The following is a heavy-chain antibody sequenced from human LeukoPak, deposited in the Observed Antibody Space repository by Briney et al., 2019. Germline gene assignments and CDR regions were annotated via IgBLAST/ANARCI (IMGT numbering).Heavy chain of an antibody. D-gene: IGHD2-21*01. CDR3: AKVPYCGGDCYSPADY. CDR2: IRYDGSNK. V-gene: IGHV3-30*02. J-gene: IGHJ4*02. CDR1: GFTFSSYG. Sequence: GGSLTLSCAASGFTFSSYGMHWVRQAPGKGLEWVAFIRYDGSNKYYADSVKGRFTISRDNSKNTLYLRMNSLRAEDTAAYYCAKVPYCGGDCYSPADYWGQGTLVTVSS.